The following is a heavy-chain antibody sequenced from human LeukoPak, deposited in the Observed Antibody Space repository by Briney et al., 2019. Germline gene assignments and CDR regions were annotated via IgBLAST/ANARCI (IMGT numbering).Heavy chain of an antibody. Sequence: PSETLSLTCAVYGGSFSGYYWSWIRQPPGKGLEWIGGINHSGSTNYNPSLKSRVTISVDTSKNQFSLKLSSVTAADTAVYYCARGRAKVYYYYMDVWGKGTTVTVSS. CDR3: ARGRAKVYYYYMDV. J-gene: IGHJ6*03. V-gene: IGHV4-34*01. CDR1: GGSFSGYY. CDR2: INHSGST.